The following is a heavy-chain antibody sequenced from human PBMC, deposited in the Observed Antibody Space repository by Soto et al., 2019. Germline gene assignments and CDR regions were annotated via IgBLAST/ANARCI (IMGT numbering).Heavy chain of an antibody. CDR2: VYDNENT. Sequence: QVQLHESGPGLVKPSETLSLSCTVSGGSVSSGSYYWTWIRQPPGMGLEFIGYVYDNENTNYNPSRESRVTISVDTSKNQFSLKLTSVTAADTAIYYCARDWSGFHFWDRGTLVTVSS. CDR1: GGSVSSGSYY. V-gene: IGHV4-61*01. CDR3: ARDWSGFHF. J-gene: IGHJ4*02. D-gene: IGHD3-3*01.